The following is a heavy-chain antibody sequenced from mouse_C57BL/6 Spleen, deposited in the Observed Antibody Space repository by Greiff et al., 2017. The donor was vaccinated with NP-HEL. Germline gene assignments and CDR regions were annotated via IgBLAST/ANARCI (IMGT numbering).Heavy chain of an antibody. V-gene: IGHV1-26*01. CDR3: ARDGYYVGGDY. Sequence: EVQLQQSGPELVKPGASVKISCKASGYTFTDYYMNWVKQSHGKSLEWIGDINPNNGGTSYNQKFKGKATLTVDKSSSTAYMELRSLTSEDSAVYYCARDGYYVGGDYWGQGTTLTVSS. J-gene: IGHJ2*01. CDR1: GYTFTDYY. CDR2: INPNNGGT. D-gene: IGHD2-3*01.